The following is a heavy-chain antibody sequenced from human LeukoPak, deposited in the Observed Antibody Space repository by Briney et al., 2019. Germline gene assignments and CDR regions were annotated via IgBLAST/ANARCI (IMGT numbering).Heavy chain of an antibody. CDR2: FGGLDRGT. CDR3: AKWGEYDILTGYYDSDY. D-gene: IGHD3-9*01. J-gene: IGHJ4*01. CDR1: GFTLSNYA. V-gene: IGHV3-23*01. Sequence: PGASLRLSCAASGFTLSNYAMGWVRQAPGKWRGWVSAFGGLDRGTTYAGSAKGRLPVPRNGPTNTLYLQMSTLRVEDTAVYYCAKWGEYDILTGYYDSDYWGHGTLVTVSS.